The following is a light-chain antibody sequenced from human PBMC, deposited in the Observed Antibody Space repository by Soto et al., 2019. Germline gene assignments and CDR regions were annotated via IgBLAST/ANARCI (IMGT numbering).Light chain of an antibody. Sequence: IQLTQSPSSLSASVGDRVTITCRASQDISNYLAWYQQKPGKAPKVLIYAASTLHSGVPSRFSGSGSGTDFALTISSLQPEDFATYYCQQINNYPRTFGPGTKVDF. J-gene: IGKJ3*01. CDR1: QDISNY. CDR2: AAS. V-gene: IGKV1-9*01. CDR3: QQINNYPRT.